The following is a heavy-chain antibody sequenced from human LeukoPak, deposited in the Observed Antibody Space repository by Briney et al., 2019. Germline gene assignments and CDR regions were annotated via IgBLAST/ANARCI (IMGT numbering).Heavy chain of an antibody. V-gene: IGHV1-2*02. CDR2: INPNTGGT. CDR3: ARDRITVVRGFIGY. J-gene: IGHJ4*02. CDR1: GYTFNDYY. Sequence: AASVEVSCRASGYTFNDYYIHWVRQAPGQGLEWMGWINPNTGGTNYAQKFQGRVTMTRDTSISTVYMELSRLRSDDTAVYSCARDRITVVRGFIGYWGQGTLVTVSS. D-gene: IGHD3-10*01.